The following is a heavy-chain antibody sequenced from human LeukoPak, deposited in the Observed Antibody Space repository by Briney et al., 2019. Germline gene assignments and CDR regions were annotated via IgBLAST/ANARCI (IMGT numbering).Heavy chain of an antibody. J-gene: IGHJ4*02. Sequence: PSETLSLTCTVSGVSISSSNSYWGWIRQPPGRGLEWIGSIYYSGNTYYNASLKSQVSISIDTSKNQFSLKLTSVTAADTAVYYCARGAVAGTDFDYWGQGTLVTVSS. CDR2: IYYSGNT. CDR3: ARGAVAGTDFDY. D-gene: IGHD6-19*01. V-gene: IGHV4-39*01. CDR1: GVSISSSNSY.